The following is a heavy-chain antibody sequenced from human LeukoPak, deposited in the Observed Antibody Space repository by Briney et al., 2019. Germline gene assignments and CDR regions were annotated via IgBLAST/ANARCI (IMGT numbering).Heavy chain of an antibody. CDR1: GFPFSRYW. D-gene: IGHD6-13*01. Sequence: GGSLRLSCAASGFPFSRYWMSWVRQAPGKGLEWVANIKPDGSEKHYVDSVKGRFTFSRDNAKNSLYLQMNGLRAEDMAVYYCARLAAGSDYFDYWGQGTLVTVSS. V-gene: IGHV3-7*04. CDR3: ARLAAGSDYFDY. CDR2: IKPDGSEK. J-gene: IGHJ4*02.